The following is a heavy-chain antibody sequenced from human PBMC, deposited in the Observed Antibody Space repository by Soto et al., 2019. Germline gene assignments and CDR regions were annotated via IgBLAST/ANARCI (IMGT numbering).Heavy chain of an antibody. CDR1: GFTFSSFA. CDR3: AGVFFGANSVTNY. CDR2: TSYDGNNK. J-gene: IGHJ4*02. V-gene: IGHV3-30-3*01. Sequence: GGSLRLSCAGSGFTFSSFAMSLVRQAPGKGLEWVAATSYDGNNKYYADSVKGRFIISRDNSKNTLDLQMNTLRAEDTAVYYCAGVFFGANSVTNYWGQGTSVTVSS. D-gene: IGHD4-17*01.